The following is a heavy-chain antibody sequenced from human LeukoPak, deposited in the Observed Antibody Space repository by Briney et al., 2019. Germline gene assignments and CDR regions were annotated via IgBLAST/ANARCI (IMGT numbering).Heavy chain of an antibody. V-gene: IGHV3-23*01. CDR1: GFTFSNAW. CDR3: AKASYGGTPDY. CDR2: ISGSGGST. J-gene: IGHJ4*02. Sequence: GGSLRLSCAASGFTFSNAWMSWVRQAPGKGLEWVSAISGSGGSTYYADSVKGRFTISRDNSKNTLYLQMNSLRAEDTAVYYCAKASYGGTPDYWGQGTLVTVSS. D-gene: IGHD4-23*01.